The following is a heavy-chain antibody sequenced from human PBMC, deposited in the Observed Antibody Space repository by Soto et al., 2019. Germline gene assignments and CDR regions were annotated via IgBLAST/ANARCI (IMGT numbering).Heavy chain of an antibody. V-gene: IGHV1-18*01. CDR1: GYTFTSYG. CDR3: ARSKSSSWYWGYYYGMDV. CDR2: ISAYNGNT. J-gene: IGHJ6*02. Sequence: QVQLVQSGAEVKKPGASVKVSCKASGYTFTSYGISWVRQAPGQGLEWMGWISAYNGNTNYAQKLQGRVTMTTDTSTSTAYRELRSLRSDDTAVYYCARSKSSSWYWGYYYGMDVWGQGTTVTVSS. D-gene: IGHD6-13*01.